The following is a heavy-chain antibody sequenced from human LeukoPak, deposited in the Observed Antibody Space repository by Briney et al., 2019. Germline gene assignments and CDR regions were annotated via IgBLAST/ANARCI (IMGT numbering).Heavy chain of an antibody. V-gene: IGHV4-4*09. Sequence: PSETLSLTCTVSGGSISSYYWSWIRQPPGKGLEWIGYIYTSGSTNYTPSLKSRVTISVDTSKNQFSLKLSSVTAADTAVYYCARRQSSSGAGVDWFDPWGQGTLVTVSS. J-gene: IGHJ5*02. CDR2: IYTSGST. CDR1: GGSISSYY. CDR3: ARRQSSSGAGVDWFDP. D-gene: IGHD6-6*01.